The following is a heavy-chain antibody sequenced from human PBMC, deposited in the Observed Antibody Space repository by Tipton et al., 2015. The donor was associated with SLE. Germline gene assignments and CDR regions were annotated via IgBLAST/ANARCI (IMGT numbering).Heavy chain of an antibody. Sequence: SLRLSCAASGFTFSSYGMHWVRQAPGKGLEWVAVIWYDGSNKYYADSVKGRFTISRDNSKNTLYLQMNSLRAEDTAVYYCAKPRVGGSLGMDGWGQGTTVTVSS. D-gene: IGHD3-16*02. CDR2: IWYDGSNK. J-gene: IGHJ6*02. CDR3: AKPRVGGSLGMDG. CDR1: GFTFSSYG. V-gene: IGHV3-33*06.